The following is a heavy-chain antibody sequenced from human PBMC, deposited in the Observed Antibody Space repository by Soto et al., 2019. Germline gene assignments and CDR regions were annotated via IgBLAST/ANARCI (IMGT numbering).Heavy chain of an antibody. CDR2: INPNGGST. CDR3: CRGLIAVVGPAGAYHFYGMDV. Sequence: QVQLVQSGAEVKKPGASVKVSCKASGYSFTSHSLHWVRQAPGQGLEWMGIINPNGGSTTYAQKLQGIVTMTRDPSTSTVYMQWSGLPFDDTAAYYCCRGLIAVVGPAGAYHFYGMDVWGQGTTVTVSS. CDR1: GYSFTSHS. V-gene: IGHV1-46*03. D-gene: IGHD3-22*01. J-gene: IGHJ6*02.